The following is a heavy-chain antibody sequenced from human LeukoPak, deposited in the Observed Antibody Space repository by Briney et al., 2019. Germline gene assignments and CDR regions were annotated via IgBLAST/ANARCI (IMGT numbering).Heavy chain of an antibody. V-gene: IGHV4-59*01. Sequence: PSETLSLTCTVSGGSISSYYWSWIRQPPGKGREWIGYIYYSGSTNYNPSLKSRVTISVDTSKNQFCLKLSSVTPADTAVYYCARSPVAVAGTRHFDLWGRGTLVTVSS. CDR2: IYYSGST. CDR1: GGSISSYY. J-gene: IGHJ2*01. D-gene: IGHD6-19*01. CDR3: ARSPVAVAGTRHFDL.